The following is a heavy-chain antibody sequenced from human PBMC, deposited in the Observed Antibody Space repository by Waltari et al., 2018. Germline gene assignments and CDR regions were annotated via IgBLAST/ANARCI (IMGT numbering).Heavy chain of an antibody. J-gene: IGHJ4*02. CDR3: ARENYNGAAGDY. D-gene: IGHD6-13*01. Sequence: EVQLVESGGGLVQPGGSLRLSCATSGFRFSDSWMSWVRQAPGKGRGWLANRRYDGGVKDIVDSVKGRFTVSRDNAENSLFLHMNSLRVEDTAVYYCARENYNGAAGDYWGQGTLVTVSS. V-gene: IGHV3-7*01. CDR2: RRYDGGVK. CDR1: GFRFSDSW.